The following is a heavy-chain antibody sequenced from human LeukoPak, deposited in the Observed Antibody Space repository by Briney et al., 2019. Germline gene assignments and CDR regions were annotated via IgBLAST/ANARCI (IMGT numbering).Heavy chain of an antibody. Sequence: GGSLRLSCAASGFTFSSYAMHWVRQAPGKGLEWVAVISYDGSNKYYADSVKGRFTISRDNSKNTLYLQMNSLRAEDTAVYYCAKDGVVVPELYYYYYMDVWGKGTTVTVSS. D-gene: IGHD2-2*01. CDR3: AKDGVVVPELYYYYYMDV. J-gene: IGHJ6*03. CDR2: ISYDGSNK. CDR1: GFTFSSYA. V-gene: IGHV3-30-3*01.